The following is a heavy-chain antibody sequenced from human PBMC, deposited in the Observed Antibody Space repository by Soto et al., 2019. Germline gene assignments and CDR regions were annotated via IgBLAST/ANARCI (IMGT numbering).Heavy chain of an antibody. CDR1: GFTFSSAA. CDR2: IWYDGSKK. Sequence: QVHLVESGGGMVQPGRSLRLSCAASGFTFSSAAMHWVRQAPGKGLEWVALIWYDGSKKYYGDSVKGRFTISRDNSENTLFLQVDSLRADDTAVYYCARDADPFTVVVPGSLPQYYFYMDVWGKGTTVTVSS. CDR3: ARDADPFTVVVPGSLPQYYFYMDV. D-gene: IGHD2-15*01. V-gene: IGHV3-33*08. J-gene: IGHJ6*03.